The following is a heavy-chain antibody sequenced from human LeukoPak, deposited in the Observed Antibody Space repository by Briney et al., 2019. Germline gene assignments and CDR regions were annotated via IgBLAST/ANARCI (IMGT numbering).Heavy chain of an antibody. D-gene: IGHD5-12*01. CDR3: AREDSGYDSLYY. J-gene: IGHJ4*02. V-gene: IGHV3-23*01. CDR2: VSGSGGST. Sequence: GGSLRLSCAASGFTFSSYAMTWVRQAPGKGREWVSGVSGSGGSTYYADSVKGRFTISRDNAKNSLYLQMNSLRAEDTAVHYCAREDSGYDSLYYWGQGTLVTVSS. CDR1: GFTFSSYA.